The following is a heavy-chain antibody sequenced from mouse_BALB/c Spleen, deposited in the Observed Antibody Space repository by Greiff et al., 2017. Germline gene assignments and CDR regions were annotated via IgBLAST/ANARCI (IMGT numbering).Heavy chain of an antibody. CDR1: GFTFSSYY. CDR3: ARQGTGTGFAY. J-gene: IGHJ3*01. D-gene: IGHD4-1*01. Sequence: DVMLVESGGGLVKLGGSLKLSCAASGFTFSSYYMSWVRQTPEKRLELVAAINSNGGSTYYPDTVKGRFTISRDNAKNTLYLQMSSLKSEDTALYYCARQGTGTGFAYWGQGTLVTVSA. V-gene: IGHV5-6-2*01. CDR2: INSNGGST.